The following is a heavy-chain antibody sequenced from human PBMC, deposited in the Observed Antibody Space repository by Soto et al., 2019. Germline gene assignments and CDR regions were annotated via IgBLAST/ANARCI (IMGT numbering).Heavy chain of an antibody. J-gene: IGHJ4*02. D-gene: IGHD3-16*01. CDR2: IYYSGST. V-gene: IGHV4-59*01. Sequence: PSETLSLTCTVSGGSISSYYWSWIRQPPGKGLEWIGYIYYSGSTNYNPSLKSRVTISVDTSKNQFSLKLSSVTAADTAVYYCARGRFMIYYFDYWGQGTLVTVS. CDR3: ARGRFMIYYFDY. CDR1: GGSISSYY.